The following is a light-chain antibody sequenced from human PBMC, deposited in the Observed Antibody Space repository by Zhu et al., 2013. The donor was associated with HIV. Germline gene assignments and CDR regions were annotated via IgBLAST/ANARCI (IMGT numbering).Light chain of an antibody. J-gene: IGKJ2*01. CDR3: HQYVSSART. CDR2: GAS. V-gene: IGKV3-15*01. Sequence: EIVMTQSPATLSVSPGERATLSCRASQSVRSNLAWYQQKPGQGPRLLIYGASTRATGIAARFSGSGSGTEFTLTISRLEPEDFAVYYCHQYVSSARTFGQGTKLEIK. CDR1: QSVRSN.